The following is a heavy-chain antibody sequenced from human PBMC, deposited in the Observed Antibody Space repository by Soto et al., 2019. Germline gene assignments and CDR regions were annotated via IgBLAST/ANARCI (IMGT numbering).Heavy chain of an antibody. CDR1: GFTCSSYA. D-gene: IGHD1-1*01. V-gene: IGHV3-30*03. CDR2: ISIRGDND. Sequence: QVQLVESGGGGVQPGKSLRLSCAASGFTCSSYAMHWARQAPGKGLEWVTVISIRGDNDYYAESVRGRFSISRDDSKNTVYLQMPSLRVEDTAVYYGARGTIVARQHLDYWGQGTLVTVSS. J-gene: IGHJ4*02. CDR3: ARGTIVARQHLDY.